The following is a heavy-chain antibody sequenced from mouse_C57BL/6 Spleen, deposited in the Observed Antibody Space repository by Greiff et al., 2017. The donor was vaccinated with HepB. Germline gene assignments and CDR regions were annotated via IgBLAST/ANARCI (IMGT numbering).Heavy chain of an antibody. J-gene: IGHJ4*01. Sequence: EVQLQESGPGLVKPSQSLSLTCSVTGYSITSGYYWNWIRQFPGNKLEWMGYISYDGSNNYNPSLKNRISITRDTSKNQFFLKLNSVTTEDTATYYCASGPSYYAMDYWGQGTSVTVSS. V-gene: IGHV3-6*01. CDR3: ASGPSYYAMDY. CDR1: GYSITSGYY. CDR2: ISYDGSN.